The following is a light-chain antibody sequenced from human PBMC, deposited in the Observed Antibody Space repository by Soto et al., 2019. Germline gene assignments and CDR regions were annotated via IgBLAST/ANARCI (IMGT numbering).Light chain of an antibody. Sequence: QSVLTQPPSVSGSPGQSVAISCTGTSSDVGSYNRVSWYQQPPGTAPKLMIFDVSNRPSGVPDRFSGSKSGNTASLTISGLQAEDEAYYYCSSYTTSITYVFGTGTKVTVL. V-gene: IGLV2-18*02. J-gene: IGLJ1*01. CDR1: SSDVGSYNR. CDR2: DVS. CDR3: SSYTTSITYV.